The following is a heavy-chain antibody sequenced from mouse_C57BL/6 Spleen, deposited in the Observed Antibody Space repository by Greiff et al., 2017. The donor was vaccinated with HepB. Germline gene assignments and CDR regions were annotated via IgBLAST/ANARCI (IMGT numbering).Heavy chain of an antibody. CDR1: GYTFTSYT. CDR3: ARAGSSGLFAY. CDR2: INPSSGYT. D-gene: IGHD3-2*02. V-gene: IGHV1-4*01. Sequence: QVQLQQSGAELARPGASVKMSCKASGYTFTSYTMHWVKQRPGQGLEWIGYINPSSGYTKYNQKFKDKATLTADKSSSTAYMQLSSLTSEDSAVYYCARAGSSGLFAYWGQGTLVTVSA. J-gene: IGHJ3*01.